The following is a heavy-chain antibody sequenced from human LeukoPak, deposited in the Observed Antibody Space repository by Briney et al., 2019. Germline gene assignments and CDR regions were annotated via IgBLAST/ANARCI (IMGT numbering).Heavy chain of an antibody. J-gene: IGHJ4*02. V-gene: IGHV1-2*02. Sequence: ASVKVSCKASGYTFNGYYLHWVRQAPGQGLEWMGWINPDSGGTNYAQNCKGRVTMTRDTSISTVYLDLTRLTSDGAAVYYCARGGPHSCGWYRYYFDYWGQGTLVTVSS. CDR2: INPDSGGT. D-gene: IGHD6-19*01. CDR1: GYTFNGYY. CDR3: ARGGPHSCGWYRYYFDY.